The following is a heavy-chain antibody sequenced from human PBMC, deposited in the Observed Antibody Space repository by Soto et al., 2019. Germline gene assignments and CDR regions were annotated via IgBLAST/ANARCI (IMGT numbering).Heavy chain of an antibody. Sequence: SETLSLTCAVYGGSFSGYYWSWIRQPPGKGLEWIGEINHYGSTNYNPSLKSRVTISVDTSKNQFSLKLNSVTAADTAVYYCARGVYCSSTNCYTDYFQHWGQGTLVT. V-gene: IGHV4-34*01. CDR1: GGSFSGYY. D-gene: IGHD2-2*02. CDR3: ARGVYCSSTNCYTDYFQH. CDR2: INHYGST. J-gene: IGHJ1*01.